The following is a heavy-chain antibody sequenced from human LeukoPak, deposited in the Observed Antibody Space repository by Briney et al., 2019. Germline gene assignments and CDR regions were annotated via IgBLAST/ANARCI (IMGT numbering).Heavy chain of an antibody. CDR1: GFTFSSYE. CDR2: ISSSGSTI. D-gene: IGHD3-3*01. CDR3: AREYYDFWSGSYYGMDV. V-gene: IGHV3-48*03. Sequence: GGSLRLSCAASGFTFSSYEMNWVRQAPGKGLEWVSYISSSGSTIYYADSVKGRFTISRDNAKNSLYLQMNSLRAEDTAVYYCAREYYDFWSGSYYGMDVWGQGTTVTVSS. J-gene: IGHJ6*02.